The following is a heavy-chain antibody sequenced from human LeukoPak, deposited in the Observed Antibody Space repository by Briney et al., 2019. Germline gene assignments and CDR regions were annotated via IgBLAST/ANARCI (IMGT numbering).Heavy chain of an antibody. D-gene: IGHD6-19*01. J-gene: IGHJ4*02. CDR2: IWYDGSNK. Sequence: GGSLRLSCAASGFTFSSYGMHWVRQAPGKGLEWVAVIWYDGSNKYYADSVKGRFTISRDNSKNTLYLQMNSLRAEDTAVYYCAESGYSSGWPFDYCGQGTLVTVSS. CDR1: GFTFSSYG. V-gene: IGHV3-30*02. CDR3: AESGYSSGWPFDY.